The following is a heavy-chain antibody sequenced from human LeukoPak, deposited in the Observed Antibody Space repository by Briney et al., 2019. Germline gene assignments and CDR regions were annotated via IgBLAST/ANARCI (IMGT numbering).Heavy chain of an antibody. Sequence: ASVKVSCRASGYTFTSYAMHWVRQAPGQRLEWMGWINAGNGNTKYSQKFQGRVTITRDTSASTAYMELSSLRSEDTAVYYCARDRLGVPAATADPWGQGTLVTVSS. CDR1: GYTFTSYA. D-gene: IGHD2-2*01. CDR3: ARDRLGVPAATADP. J-gene: IGHJ5*02. CDR2: INAGNGNT. V-gene: IGHV1-3*01.